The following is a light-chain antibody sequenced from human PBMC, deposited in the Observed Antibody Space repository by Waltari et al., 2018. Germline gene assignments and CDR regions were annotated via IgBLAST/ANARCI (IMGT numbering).Light chain of an antibody. CDR3: QSYDRSLTGSWV. J-gene: IGLJ3*02. CDR1: DSTIGEGYD. Sequence: QSVLTQPPSVSGPPGQRVTISCTGSDSTIGEGYDVPWYQQLPGTAPKLLIYGNTNRPSGVPDRFSGSKSGTSGSLAITGLQAEDEAYYYCQSYDRSLTGSWVFGGGTKLTVL. CDR2: GNT. V-gene: IGLV1-40*01.